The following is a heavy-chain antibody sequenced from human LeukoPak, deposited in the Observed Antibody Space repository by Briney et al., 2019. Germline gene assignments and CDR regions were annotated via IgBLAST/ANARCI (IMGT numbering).Heavy chain of an antibody. CDR1: VYSINNGYY. D-gene: IGHD6-13*01. CDR3: ARAFYSSSWYHKEDFFDY. J-gene: IGHJ4*02. Sequence: WEALLHTCSVPVYSINNGYYWAGIRQPPGKGLEWIGSIYHSGNTSYNPALKSRVTISVDTSKSQFSLKLSSVTAADTAVYYCARAFYSSSWYHKEDFFDYWGQGTAVTVSS. CDR2: IYHSGNT. V-gene: IGHV4-38-2*02.